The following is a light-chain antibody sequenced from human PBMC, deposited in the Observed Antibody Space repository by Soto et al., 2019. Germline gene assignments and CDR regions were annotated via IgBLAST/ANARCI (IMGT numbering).Light chain of an antibody. CDR3: CSYAGSYTFPNGV. V-gene: IGLV2-11*01. CDR2: DVS. CDR1: SSDVGGYNY. J-gene: IGLJ3*02. Sequence: QSALNQPRSVSGSPGQSVTISCTGTSSDVGGYNYVSWYQQHPGKAPKLMISDVSKRPSGVPDRFSGSKSGNTASLTISGLQAEDEADYDCCSYAGSYTFPNGVFGGGTKLTVL.